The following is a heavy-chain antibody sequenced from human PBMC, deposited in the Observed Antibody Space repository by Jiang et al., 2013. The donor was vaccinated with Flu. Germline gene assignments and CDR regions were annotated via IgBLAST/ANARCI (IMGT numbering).Heavy chain of an antibody. Sequence: SLTCTVSGGSISSYYWSWIRQPPGKGLEWIGYIYYSGSTNYNPSLKSRVTISVDTSKNQFSLKLSSVTAADTAVYYCARHDGMSGSYYYGMDVWGQGTTVTVSS. CDR3: ARHDGMSGSYYYGMDV. V-gene: IGHV4-59*08. CDR2: IYYSGST. J-gene: IGHJ6*02. CDR1: GGSISSYY. D-gene: IGHD3-3*01.